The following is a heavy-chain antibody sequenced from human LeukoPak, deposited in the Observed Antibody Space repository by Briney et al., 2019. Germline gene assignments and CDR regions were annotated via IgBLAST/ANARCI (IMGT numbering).Heavy chain of an antibody. CDR3: AKVDSSSSYNWFDP. D-gene: IGHD6-13*01. J-gene: IGHJ5*02. V-gene: IGHV3-23*01. Sequence: GGSLRLSCTVSGFTVSSNSMNWVRQAPGKGLEGVSTISGSPDRTYYADSVKGRFTTSRDNSRNTLYLQMNSLRAEDTAVYYCAKVDSSSSYNWFDPWGQGTLVTVSS. CDR1: GFTVSSNS. CDR2: ISGSPDRT.